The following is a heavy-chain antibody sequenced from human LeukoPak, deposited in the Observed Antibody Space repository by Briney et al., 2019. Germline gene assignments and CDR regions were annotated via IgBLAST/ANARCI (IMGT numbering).Heavy chain of an antibody. CDR2: IYYSGST. CDR3: ARHRSGWLQSSFDY. Sequence: SETLSLTCTVSGGSISSSSYYWGWIRQPPGKGLEWIGSIYYSGSTYYNPSLKSRVTISVDTSKNQFSLKLSSVTAAATAVYYCARHRSGWLQSSFDYWGQGTLVTVSS. D-gene: IGHD5-24*01. V-gene: IGHV4-39*01. CDR1: GGSISSSSYY. J-gene: IGHJ4*02.